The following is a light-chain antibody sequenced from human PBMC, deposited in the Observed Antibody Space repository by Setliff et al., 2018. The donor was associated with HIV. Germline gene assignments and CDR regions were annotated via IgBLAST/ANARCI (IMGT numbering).Light chain of an antibody. Sequence: QSALTQPASVSGSPGQSITISCTGTSSDIGDYSYVSWYKHHPGKAPKLIIFDVRNRPSGVSNRFSASKSGTTASLTISGLQAEDEADYYCSSYRRSVTPFVFGTGTKVTVL. J-gene: IGLJ1*01. V-gene: IGLV2-14*03. CDR1: SSDIGDYSY. CDR2: DVR. CDR3: SSYRRSVTPFV.